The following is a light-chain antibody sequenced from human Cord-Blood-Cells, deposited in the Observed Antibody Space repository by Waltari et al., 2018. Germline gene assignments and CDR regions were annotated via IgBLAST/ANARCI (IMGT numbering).Light chain of an antibody. J-gene: IGKJ4*01. Sequence: DIVLTPSPATLSLSPGERATLSCRASQSISSYLAWYQQKPGQAPRLLIYDASNWATGIPARFSGSGSGTDFTLTISSLEPEDFAVYYCQQRSNWPLTFGGGTKVEIK. CDR2: DAS. CDR1: QSISSY. CDR3: QQRSNWPLT. V-gene: IGKV3-11*01.